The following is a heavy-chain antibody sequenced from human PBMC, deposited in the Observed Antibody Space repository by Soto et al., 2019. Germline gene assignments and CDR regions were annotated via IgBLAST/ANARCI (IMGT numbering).Heavy chain of an antibody. CDR1: GFTCSSYA. V-gene: IGHV3-23*01. D-gene: IGHD2-21*02. Sequence: GGSLRLSCAASGFTCSSYAMSWVRQAPGKGLEWVSAISGSGVSTYYADSVKCRFTISIDNSKNTLYLQMNSLRVEDTAVYYCLFYCGGDCYHFDYWGQGTLVTVSS. CDR2: ISGSGVST. J-gene: IGHJ4*02. CDR3: LFYCGGDCYHFDY.